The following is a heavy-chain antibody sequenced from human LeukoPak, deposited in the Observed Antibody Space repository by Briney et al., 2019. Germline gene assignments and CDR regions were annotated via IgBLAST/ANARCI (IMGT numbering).Heavy chain of an antibody. Sequence: SETLSLTCTVSGGPISSSSYYWGWIRQPPGKGLEWIGSIYYSGSTYYNPSLKSRVTISVDTSKNQFSLKLSSVTAADTAVYYCARDDHIVGATFDYWGQGTLVTVSS. CDR1: GGPISSSSYY. CDR3: ARDDHIVGATFDY. CDR2: IYYSGST. V-gene: IGHV4-39*07. D-gene: IGHD1-26*01. J-gene: IGHJ4*02.